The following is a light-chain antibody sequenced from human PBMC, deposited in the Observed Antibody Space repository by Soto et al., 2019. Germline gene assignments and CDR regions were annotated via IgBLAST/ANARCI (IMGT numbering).Light chain of an antibody. CDR1: QGISNF. CDR3: QKYHSVTLP. CDR2: AAS. J-gene: IGKJ4*01. Sequence: DIQMTQAPSSLSASVGDRVTITCRASQGISNFLAWYQQKPGKVPKLLIYAASTLQSGVPSRFSGSGSGTDFTLAISSLQPEDVGTYYRQKYHSVTLPFAGGTKAAIK. V-gene: IGKV1-27*01.